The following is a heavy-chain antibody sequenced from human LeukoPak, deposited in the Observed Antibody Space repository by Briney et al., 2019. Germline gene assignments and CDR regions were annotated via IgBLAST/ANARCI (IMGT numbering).Heavy chain of an antibody. CDR1: GGSISSYY. CDR2: IYYSGST. Sequence: SETLSLTCTVSGGSISSYYWSWIRQPPGKGLEWMGYIYYSGSTNYNPSLKSRVTISVDTSKNQFSLKLSSVTAADTAVYYCARLYSSGWLRYFDYWGQGTLVTVSS. CDR3: ARLYSSGWLRYFDY. V-gene: IGHV4-59*01. J-gene: IGHJ4*02. D-gene: IGHD6-19*01.